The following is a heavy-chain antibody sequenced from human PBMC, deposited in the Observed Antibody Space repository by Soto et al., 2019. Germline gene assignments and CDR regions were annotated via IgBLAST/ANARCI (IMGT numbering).Heavy chain of an antibody. J-gene: IGHJ6*02. CDR1: GGSISRYY. D-gene: IGHD2-21*02. CDR2: MYNTGST. V-gene: IGHV4-59*01. Sequence: QVQLQESGPGLVKPSETLSLTCTVSGGSISRYYWSWIRQPPGKGLEWIAYMYNTGSTVYNPPFKSRVTISVDTSKNQFSLKLNSVTAADTAVYYCARDLWGYCGTDCYPLDVWGQGTTVTVSS. CDR3: ARDLWGYCGTDCYPLDV.